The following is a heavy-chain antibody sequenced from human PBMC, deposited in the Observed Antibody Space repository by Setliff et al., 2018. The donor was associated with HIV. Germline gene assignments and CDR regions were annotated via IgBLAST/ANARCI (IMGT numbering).Heavy chain of an antibody. Sequence: SETLSLTCAVYGGSFSGYYWSWIRQPPGKGPEWIGEINHSGSTNYNPSLKSRVTISVDTSKNQFSLKLSSVTAADTAVYYCARAPWSGYFDYWGQGTLVTVSS. J-gene: IGHJ4*02. D-gene: IGHD3-3*01. V-gene: IGHV4-34*01. CDR2: INHSGST. CDR3: ARAPWSGYFDY. CDR1: GGSFSGYY.